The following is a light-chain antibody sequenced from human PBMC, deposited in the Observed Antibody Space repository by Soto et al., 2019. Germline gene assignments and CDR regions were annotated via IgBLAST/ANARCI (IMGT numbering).Light chain of an antibody. CDR2: GNS. J-gene: IGLJ2*01. CDR3: QSYDSRLSVVV. V-gene: IGLV1-40*01. Sequence: QSVLTQPPSVSGAPGQRVTISCTGSSSNIGAGYDVHWYQQLPGTAPKLLIYGNSNRPSGVPDRFSGSKSGTSASLAITGLQAEDDADYYCQSYDSRLSVVVFGGGTKLTVL. CDR1: SSNIGAGYD.